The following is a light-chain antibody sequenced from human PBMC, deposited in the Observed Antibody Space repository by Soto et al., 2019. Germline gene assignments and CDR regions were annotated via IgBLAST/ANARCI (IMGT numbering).Light chain of an antibody. CDR1: SSDVGVYNY. J-gene: IGLJ1*01. Sequence: QSVLTQPRSVSGSPGQSVTISCTGTSSDVGVYNYVSWYQQHPGKAPKLMIYDVTKRPSGVPDRFSGSKSANTASLTISGLQAEDEADYYCCSYAGSYTFVFGTGTKVTV. CDR3: CSYAGSYTFV. CDR2: DVT. V-gene: IGLV2-11*01.